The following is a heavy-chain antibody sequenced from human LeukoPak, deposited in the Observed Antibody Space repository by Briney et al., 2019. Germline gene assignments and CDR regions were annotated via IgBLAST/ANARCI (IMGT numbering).Heavy chain of an antibody. V-gene: IGHV4-34*01. Sequence: SETLSLTCAVYGGSFSGYYWSWIRPPPGKGLEGIGEINHRGSTNYNPSLKSRVTISVDTSKNQFSLKLSSVTAADTAVYYCARVLGYTRPYYYYYYMDVWGKGTTVTVSS. J-gene: IGHJ6*03. D-gene: IGHD3-3*02. CDR1: GGSFSGYY. CDR3: ARVLGYTRPYYYYYYMDV. CDR2: INHRGST.